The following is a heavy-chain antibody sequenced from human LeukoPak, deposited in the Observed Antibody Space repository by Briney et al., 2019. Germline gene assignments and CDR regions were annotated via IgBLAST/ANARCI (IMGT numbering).Heavy chain of an antibody. Sequence: GGSLRLSCAASGFIFSIHAITWVRQAPGKGLEWVSAISGSGGSTYYADSVKGRFSISRDNSKNTLYLKMNSLRAEDTAVYYCAKAGYCSSTSCYSHCHYGMDVWGQGTTVTVSS. CDR2: ISGSGGST. V-gene: IGHV3-23*01. D-gene: IGHD2-2*01. CDR3: AKAGYCSSTSCYSHCHYGMDV. J-gene: IGHJ6*02. CDR1: GFIFSIHA.